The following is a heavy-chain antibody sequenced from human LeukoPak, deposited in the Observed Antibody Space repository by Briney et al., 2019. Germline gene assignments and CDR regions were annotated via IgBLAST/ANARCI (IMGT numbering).Heavy chain of an antibody. CDR3: ARNYNGMSC. J-gene: IGHJ4*02. V-gene: IGHV3-74*01. D-gene: IGHD1-26*01. CDR2: IEGDGRTT. Sequence: PGGSLRLSCVASGFTFTNYGMMWVRQAQGKGLVWVSYIEGDGRTTTYADSVKGRSTISRDNAKNTLYLQMNSLRAEDTAMYYCARNYNGMSCWGQGTLVIVSS. CDR1: GFTFTNYG.